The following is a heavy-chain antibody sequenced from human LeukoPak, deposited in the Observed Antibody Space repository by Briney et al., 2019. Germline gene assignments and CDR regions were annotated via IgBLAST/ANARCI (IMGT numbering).Heavy chain of an antibody. CDR3: ARDFGIAVAVDWFDP. CDR1: GYTFTSYY. Sequence: ASVTVSCTASGYTFTSYYMHWVRQAPGQGLEWMGIINPSGGSTSYAQRFQGRVTMTRDTSTSTVYMELSSLRSEDTAVYYCARDFGIAVAVDWFDPWGQGTLVIVSS. D-gene: IGHD6-19*01. J-gene: IGHJ5*02. CDR2: INPSGGST. V-gene: IGHV1-46*01.